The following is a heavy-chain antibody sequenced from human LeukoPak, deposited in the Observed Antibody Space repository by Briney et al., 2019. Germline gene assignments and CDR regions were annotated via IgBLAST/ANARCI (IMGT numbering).Heavy chain of an antibody. CDR3: AKDLSCTNDICHGDFDY. D-gene: IGHD2-8*01. V-gene: IGHV3-23*01. CDR1: GFTFRSSV. CDR2: INGSVGST. J-gene: IGHJ4*02. Sequence: GGSLRLSCAASGFTFRSSVVSWVRQAPGKGLEWGSTINGSVGSTYSAESVKGRFTISRDNSKNTLYLQMNSLRAEDTALYYCAKDLSCTNDICHGDFDYWGQGTLVTVSS.